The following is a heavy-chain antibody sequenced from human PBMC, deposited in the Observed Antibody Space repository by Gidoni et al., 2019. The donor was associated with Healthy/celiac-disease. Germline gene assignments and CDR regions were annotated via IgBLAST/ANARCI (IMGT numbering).Heavy chain of an antibody. CDR1: GYY. CDR2: IYYSGST. D-gene: IGHD3-10*01. J-gene: IGHJ6*02. CDR3: ASTMVRGVIITGTREYYGMDV. Sequence: GYYWSWIRQPPGKGLEWIGYIYYSGSTNYNPSLKSRVTISVDTSKNQFSLKLSSVTAADTAVYYCASTMVRGVIITGTREYYGMDVWGQGTTVTVSS. V-gene: IGHV4-61*08.